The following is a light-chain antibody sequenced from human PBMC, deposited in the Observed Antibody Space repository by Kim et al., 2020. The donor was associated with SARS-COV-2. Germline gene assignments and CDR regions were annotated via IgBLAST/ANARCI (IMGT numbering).Light chain of an antibody. Sequence: GQSMTISCTGTSSDIGGYNYVSWYQQHPDKAPKLMIHDVSLRPSGVSTRFSGSKSGNTASLTISGLQAEDEAHYYCSSYTTSSTRVFGGGTQLTVL. CDR2: DVS. V-gene: IGLV2-14*03. CDR1: SSDIGGYNY. CDR3: SSYTTSSTRV. J-gene: IGLJ2*01.